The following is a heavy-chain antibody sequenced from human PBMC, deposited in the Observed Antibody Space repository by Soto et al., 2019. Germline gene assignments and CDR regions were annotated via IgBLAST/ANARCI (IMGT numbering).Heavy chain of an antibody. J-gene: IGHJ4*02. CDR2: IYYSGNT. V-gene: IGHV4-39*01. D-gene: IGHD6-19*01. CDR3: ARQSLQWLVDY. Sequence: KPSETLSLTCTVSGGSINSSNYYWGWIRQPPGKGLERIGSIYYSGNTYFNPSLKSRVTISVDTSKNQFSLKLRSVTAADTAVYYCARQSLQWLVDYWGQGTLVTVSS. CDR1: GGSINSSNYY.